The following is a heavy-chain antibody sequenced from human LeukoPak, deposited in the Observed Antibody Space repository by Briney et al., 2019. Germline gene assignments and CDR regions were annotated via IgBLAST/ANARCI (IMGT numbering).Heavy chain of an antibody. CDR3: ARGKGITIFGVPRYFDY. V-gene: IGHV4-34*01. CDR2: INHSGST. J-gene: IGHJ4*02. D-gene: IGHD3-3*01. Sequence: SETLSLTCAVYGGSLRGYYWSWIRQPPGKGLEWIGEINHSGSTNYNPPLKSRVTISVDTSKNQFSLKLSSVTAADTAVYYCARGKGITIFGVPRYFDYWGQGTLVTVSS. CDR1: GGSLRGYY.